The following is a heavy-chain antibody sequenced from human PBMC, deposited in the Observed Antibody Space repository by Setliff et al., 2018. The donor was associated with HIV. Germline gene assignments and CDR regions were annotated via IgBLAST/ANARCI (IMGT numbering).Heavy chain of an antibody. V-gene: IGHV4-39*01. Sequence: PSETLSLTCTVSGGSLSSSSYYWGWIRQPAGKGLEWIGRIFTSGSTYYNPSLKSRVTISVDTSKNQFSLKLSSVTAADTAKYYCVRINYATWKGWGSSVGLDITYSYAYYMDVWGNGTTVTVSS. CDR3: VRINYATWKGWGSSVGLDITYSYAYYMDV. D-gene: IGHD3-16*01. CDR2: IFTSGST. J-gene: IGHJ6*03. CDR1: GGSLSSSSYY.